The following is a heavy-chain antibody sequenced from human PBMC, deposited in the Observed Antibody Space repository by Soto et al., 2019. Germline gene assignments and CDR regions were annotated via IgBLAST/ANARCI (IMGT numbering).Heavy chain of an antibody. CDR1: GGTFSSYT. D-gene: IGHD2-2*01. J-gene: IGHJ3*02. V-gene: IGHV1-69*02. Sequence: QVQLVQSGAEVKKPGSSVKVSCKASGGTFSSYTISWVRQAPGQGLEWMGRIIPILGIANYAQKFQGRVTINADKSTSTAYMELSSLRSEDTAVYYCASCSSTSCYLSDAFDIWGQGTMVTVSS. CDR2: IIPILGIA. CDR3: ASCSSTSCYLSDAFDI.